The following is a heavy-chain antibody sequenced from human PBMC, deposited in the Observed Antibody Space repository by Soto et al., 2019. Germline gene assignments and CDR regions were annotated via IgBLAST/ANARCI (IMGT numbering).Heavy chain of an antibody. V-gene: IGHV3-7*04. CDR3: ARGGGNFDQ. D-gene: IGHD3-16*01. CDR1: GFSLSDYW. Sequence: EVQLVESGGGLVQPGGSLRLTCTASGFSLSDYWMSWVRQAPGKGLEWVANVKKDGSDKYYVDSVKGRFTISRDNAKNSLFLQMNTLTVGDTAVYYCARGGGNFDQWGQGTLVTVSS. J-gene: IGHJ4*02. CDR2: VKKDGSDK.